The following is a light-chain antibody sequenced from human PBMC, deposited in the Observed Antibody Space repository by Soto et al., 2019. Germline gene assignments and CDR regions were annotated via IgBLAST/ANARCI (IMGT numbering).Light chain of an antibody. J-gene: IGKJ1*01. Sequence: DVVMTQSPLSLPVSLGQPASISCRSSQGLVHGDGNTYLNWFQQRPGQSPRRLIYDVSNRDSGVPDRFSGSGSGTEFTLKISRVEAEEVGVDFCMQGTHWPKTVGQGTKVEI. CDR1: QGLVHGDGNTY. CDR2: DVS. CDR3: MQGTHWPKT. V-gene: IGKV2-30*02.